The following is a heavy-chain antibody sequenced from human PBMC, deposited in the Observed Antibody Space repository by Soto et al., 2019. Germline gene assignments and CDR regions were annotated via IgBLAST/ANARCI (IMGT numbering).Heavy chain of an antibody. J-gene: IGHJ3*02. V-gene: IGHV1-2*02. CDR1: GYTFTGYY. Sequence: QVQLVQSGAEVKKPGASLKVSCKASGYTFTGYYVHWVRQAPGQGVEWMGWINPNTGGTNYAQSFQGRVTMTRDTSSNTAYMELSRLRSDDTAVYYCASPTLGAFDIWGQGTMVTVSS. D-gene: IGHD3-16*01. CDR2: INPNTGGT. CDR3: ASPTLGAFDI.